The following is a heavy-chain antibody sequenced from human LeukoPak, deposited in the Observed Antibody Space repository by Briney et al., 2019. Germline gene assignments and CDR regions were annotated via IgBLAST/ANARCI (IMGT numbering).Heavy chain of an antibody. J-gene: IGHJ4*02. CDR2: IYYSGST. Sequence: SETLPLTCTVSGGSISSGGYYWSWIRQHPGKGLEWIGYIYYSGSTYYNPSLKSRVTISVDTSKNQFSLKLSSVTATDTAVYYCARETSPMRYYDYVWGSYRYTGEYYFDYWGQGTLGTVSS. V-gene: IGHV4-31*03. D-gene: IGHD3-16*02. CDR1: GGSISSGGYY. CDR3: ARETSPMRYYDYVWGSYRYTGEYYFDY.